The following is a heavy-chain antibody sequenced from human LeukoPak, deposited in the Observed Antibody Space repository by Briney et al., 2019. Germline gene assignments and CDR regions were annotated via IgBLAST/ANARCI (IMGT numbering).Heavy chain of an antibody. Sequence: PGGSLRLSCAASGFTFSSYSMNWVRQAPGKGLEWVSSISSSSSYIYYADSVKGRFTISRDNDKNSLYLQMNSLRAEDTAVYFCAKSLYYYDSSGYYLYYFDYWGQGTLVTVSS. CDR2: ISSSSSYI. CDR3: AKSLYYYDSSGYYLYYFDY. CDR1: GFTFSSYS. J-gene: IGHJ4*02. D-gene: IGHD3-22*01. V-gene: IGHV3-21*04.